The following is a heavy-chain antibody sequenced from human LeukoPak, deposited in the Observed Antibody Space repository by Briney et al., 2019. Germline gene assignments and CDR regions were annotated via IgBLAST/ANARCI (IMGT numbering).Heavy chain of an antibody. CDR1: GGSFSGNY. CDR2: INHSGST. D-gene: IGHD5-18*01. CDR3: ARDRGYSYGYADYYYYMDV. V-gene: IGHV4-34*01. Sequence: PSETLSLTCAVYGGSFSGNYWSWIRQPPGKGLEWIGEINHSGSTNYNPSLKSRVTISVDTSKSQFSLNLSSVTAADTAVYYCARDRGYSYGYADYYYYMDVWGKGTTVTVSS. J-gene: IGHJ6*03.